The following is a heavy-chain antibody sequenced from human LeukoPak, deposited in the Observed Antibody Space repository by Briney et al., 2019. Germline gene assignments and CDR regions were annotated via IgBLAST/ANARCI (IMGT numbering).Heavy chain of an antibody. V-gene: IGHV4-38-2*01. CDR2: IYHSGST. CDR1: GYSISSGYY. CDR3: ARAQGYCSGGSCYRSGYNWFDP. Sequence: SETLSLTCAVSGYSISSGYYWGWIRQPPGKGLGWIGSIYHSGSTYYNPSLKSRVTISVDTSKNQFSLKLSSVTAADTAVYYCARAQGYCSGGSCYRSGYNWFDPWGQGTLVTVSS. J-gene: IGHJ5*02. D-gene: IGHD2-15*01.